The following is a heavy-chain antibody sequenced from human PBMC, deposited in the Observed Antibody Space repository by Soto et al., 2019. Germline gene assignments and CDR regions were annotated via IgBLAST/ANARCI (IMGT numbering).Heavy chain of an antibody. D-gene: IGHD3-10*01. J-gene: IGHJ3*02. CDR2: ISHDGKKD. V-gene: IGHV3-30*18. Sequence: QMQLAESGGNVVQPGRSLRLSCLASGFTFRSFGMHWVRQAPGKGLEWVATISHDGKKDYYADSVKGRFTVSRDNSRDTIYLEMNSVKVGDSAVYYCAKDMGPSPRPPDSLDIWGQGTVVTVSS. CDR1: GFTFRSFG. CDR3: AKDMGPSPRPPDSLDI.